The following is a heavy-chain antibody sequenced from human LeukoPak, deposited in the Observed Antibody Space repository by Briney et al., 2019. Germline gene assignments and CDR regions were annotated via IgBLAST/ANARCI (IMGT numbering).Heavy chain of an antibody. CDR2: IYHSGST. J-gene: IGHJ3*02. V-gene: IGHV4-38-2*02. CDR1: GYSISSGYY. CDR3: ARATERITMIVVVLHPDAFDI. D-gene: IGHD3-22*01. Sequence: SETLSLTCTVSGYSISSGYYWGWIRQPPGKGLEWIGSIYHSGSTYYNPSLKSRVTISVDTSKNQFSLKLSSVTAADTAVYYCARATERITMIVVVLHPDAFDIWGQGTMVTVSS.